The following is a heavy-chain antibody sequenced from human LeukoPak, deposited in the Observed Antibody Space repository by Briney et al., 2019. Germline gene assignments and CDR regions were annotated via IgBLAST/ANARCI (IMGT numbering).Heavy chain of an antibody. D-gene: IGHD2-15*01. CDR2: LSDSGGST. V-gene: IGHV3-23*01. J-gene: IGHJ4*02. CDR3: AKGGSCSGSSCYSVDY. CDR1: GFTFSSYA. Sequence: GGSLSLSCAASGFTFSSYAMTWVRQAPGKGLEWVSALSDSGGSTYYADSVKGRFTISRDNSKNTLYLQMNSLRAEDTAVYYCAKGGSCSGSSCYSVDYWGQGTLVTVSS.